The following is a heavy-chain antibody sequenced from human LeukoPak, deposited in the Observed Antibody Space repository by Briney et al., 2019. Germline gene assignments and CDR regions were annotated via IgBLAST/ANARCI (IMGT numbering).Heavy chain of an antibody. D-gene: IGHD6-19*01. Sequence: GASLRLSCAASGFTFSSYAMSWVRQAPGKGLEWVSAISGSGGSTYYADSVKGRFTISRDNSKNTLYLQMNSLRAEDTAVYYCAKDLSSSGWLQGWFDPWGQGTLVTVSS. V-gene: IGHV3-23*01. CDR1: GFTFSSYA. CDR2: ISGSGGST. J-gene: IGHJ5*02. CDR3: AKDLSSSGWLQGWFDP.